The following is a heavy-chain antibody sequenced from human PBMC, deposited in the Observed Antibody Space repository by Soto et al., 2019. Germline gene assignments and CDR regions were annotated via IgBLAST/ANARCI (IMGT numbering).Heavy chain of an antibody. D-gene: IGHD3-16*01. CDR1: GGSISSGGYS. J-gene: IGHJ4*02. CDR3: AGGRMGTSGAY. CDR2: IYHSGST. V-gene: IGHV4-30-2*01. Sequence: QLQLQESGSGLVKPSQTLSLTCAVSGGSISSGGYSWSWIRQPPGKGLEWIGYIYHSGSTYYNPSLRGRVPLQVDRSRNQFSLKLGPGPAADRAVYYCAGGRMGTSGAYWGQGTLVPVSS.